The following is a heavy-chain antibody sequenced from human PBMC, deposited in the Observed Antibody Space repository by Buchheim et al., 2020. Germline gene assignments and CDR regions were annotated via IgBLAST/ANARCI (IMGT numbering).Heavy chain of an antibody. D-gene: IGHD5-12*01. V-gene: IGHV3-48*01. Sequence: EVQLVESGGGLVQPGGSLRLSCAASGFTFSSYSMNWVRQAPGKGLEWVSFISSSSSTIYYADSVKGRFTISRDNAKNSLYLQMNSLRAEDTAVYFCATDGYRGYDPGWFDPWGQGTL. CDR2: ISSSSSTI. CDR1: GFTFSSYS. CDR3: ATDGYRGYDPGWFDP. J-gene: IGHJ5*02.